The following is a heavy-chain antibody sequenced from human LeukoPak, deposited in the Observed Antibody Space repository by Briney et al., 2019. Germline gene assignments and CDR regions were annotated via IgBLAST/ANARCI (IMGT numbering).Heavy chain of an antibody. J-gene: IGHJ4*02. D-gene: IGHD2-2*01. CDR1: GFSFTTYW. Sequence: PGGSLRLSCAASGFSFTTYWMTWIRQAPEKGLEWVAHISEDGSVKYYIDSVKGRFTISRDNAKNSVYLQMNDPRVEDTAVYYCVGEAPGYWGQGALVTVSS. CDR2: ISEDGSVK. CDR3: VGEAPGY. V-gene: IGHV3-7*01.